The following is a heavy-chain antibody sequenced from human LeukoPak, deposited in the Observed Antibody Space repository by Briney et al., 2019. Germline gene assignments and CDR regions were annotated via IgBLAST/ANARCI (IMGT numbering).Heavy chain of an antibody. D-gene: IGHD2-15*01. CDR3: ARCPTSGGRCYEFDY. J-gene: IGHJ4*02. CDR1: GYTFANYG. V-gene: IGHV1-18*01. Sequence: ASVKVSCKASGYTFANYGINWVRQAPGQGLELVGCISVYNGDTNNAQNLQGRVTMTTDTSTSTAYMELKSLRSDDTAVYYCARCPTSGGRCYEFDYWSQGTLVTVSS. CDR2: ISVYNGDT.